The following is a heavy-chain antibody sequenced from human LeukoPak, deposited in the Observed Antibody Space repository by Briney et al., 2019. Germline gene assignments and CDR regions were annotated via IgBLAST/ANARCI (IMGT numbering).Heavy chain of an antibody. CDR2: INHSGST. Sequence: PGGSLRLSCAASGFTFSSYAMSWVRQPPGKGLEWIGEINHSGSTNYNPSLKSRVTISVDTSKNQFSLKLSSVTAADTAVYYCAGGYSGYETFDYWGQGTLVTVSS. V-gene: IGHV4-34*08. J-gene: IGHJ4*02. CDR1: GFTFSSYA. D-gene: IGHD5-12*01. CDR3: AGGYSGYETFDY.